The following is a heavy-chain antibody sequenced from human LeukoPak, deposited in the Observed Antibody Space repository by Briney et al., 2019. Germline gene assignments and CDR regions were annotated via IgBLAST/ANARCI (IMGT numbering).Heavy chain of an antibody. CDR2: VYYSGSA. CDR3: ARLGRADSGYYVAYDI. CDR1: SGSISSDF. D-gene: IGHD3-22*01. Sequence: SETLSLTCTVSSGSISSDFWSWIRQPPGKGLEWIGFVYYSGSANYNPYLQSRVTMSVDTSKNQFSLKLSSVTAADTAFYYCARLGRADSGYYVAYDIWGQGTMVTVSS. J-gene: IGHJ3*02. V-gene: IGHV4-59*08.